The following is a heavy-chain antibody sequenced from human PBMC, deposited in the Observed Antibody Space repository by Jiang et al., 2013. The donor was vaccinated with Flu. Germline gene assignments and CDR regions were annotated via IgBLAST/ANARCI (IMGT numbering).Heavy chain of an antibody. CDR3: AREVGDNWNSNNWLDP. Sequence: SYDGAKNLNTDSVEGRFTISRDNSNNTLHLLMNSLRREDTAVYYCAREVGDNWNSNNWLDPWGQGTLVTVSS. V-gene: IGHV3-30*10. J-gene: IGHJ5*02. D-gene: IGHD1-20*01. CDR2: SYDGAKN.